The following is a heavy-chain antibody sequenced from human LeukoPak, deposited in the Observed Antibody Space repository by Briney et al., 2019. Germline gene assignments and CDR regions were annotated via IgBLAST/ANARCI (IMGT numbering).Heavy chain of an antibody. J-gene: IGHJ4*02. CDR2: IYYTGST. Sequence: SQTLSLTCAVSGGSISSGGYSWSWIRQPPGKGLEWIGYIYYTGSTNYNPSLKSRVTISVDMSKNQFSLKLTSVTAADTAVYYCATKGPRRGYFDYWGQGTLVAVSS. V-gene: IGHV4-61*08. CDR1: GGSISSGGYS. CDR3: ATKGPRRGYFDY.